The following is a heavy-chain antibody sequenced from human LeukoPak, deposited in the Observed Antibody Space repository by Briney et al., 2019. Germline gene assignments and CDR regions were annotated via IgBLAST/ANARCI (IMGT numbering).Heavy chain of an antibody. CDR2: IIPIFGTA. CDR1: GGTFSSYA. CDR3: ARGPAANSGNYYAGDY. D-gene: IGHD1-26*01. V-gene: IGHV1-69*13. J-gene: IGHJ4*02. Sequence: GASVKVSCKASGGTFSSYAISWVRQAPGQGLEWMGGIIPIFGTANYAQKFQGRVTITADESTSTAYMELNSLRAEDTAAYYCARGPAANSGNYYAGDYWGQGTLVTVSS.